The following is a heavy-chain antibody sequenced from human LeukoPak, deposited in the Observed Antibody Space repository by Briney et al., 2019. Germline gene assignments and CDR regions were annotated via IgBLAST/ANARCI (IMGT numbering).Heavy chain of an antibody. Sequence: PGGSLRLSCAASGFTFDDYTIHWVRQAPGKGLEWVSLISWDGGSTYYADSVKGRFTISRVNSKNSLYLQMNSLRTEDTALYYCAKDLRPHADTYFDYWGQGTLVTVSS. CDR1: GFTFDDYT. V-gene: IGHV3-43*01. CDR3: AKDLRPHADTYFDY. J-gene: IGHJ4*02. CDR2: ISWDGGST.